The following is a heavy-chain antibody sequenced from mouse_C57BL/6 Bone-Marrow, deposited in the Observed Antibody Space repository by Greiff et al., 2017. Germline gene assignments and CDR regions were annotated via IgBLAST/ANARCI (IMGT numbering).Heavy chain of an antibody. V-gene: IGHV5-12*01. CDR2: ISNGGGST. CDR3: ARPMFAY. J-gene: IGHJ3*01. Sequence: EVMLVEPGGGLVQPGGSLKLSCAASGFTFSDYYMHWVRQTPEQRLEWVAYISNGGGSTYYPDTVKGRFTISRDNAKNTLYLQLSRLKSEDTAMYYCARPMFAYWGQGTLVTVSA. CDR1: GFTFSDYY.